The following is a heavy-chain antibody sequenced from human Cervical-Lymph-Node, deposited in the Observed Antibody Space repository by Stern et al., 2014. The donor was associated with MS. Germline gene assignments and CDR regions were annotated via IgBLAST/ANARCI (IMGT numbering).Heavy chain of an antibody. J-gene: IGHJ4*02. D-gene: IGHD4-17*01. CDR1: GYTFSSLD. CDR3: ARVNGDPDY. V-gene: IGHV1-8*01. Sequence: VQLLESGAEVKKPGASVKVSCKASGYTFSSLDINWVRQATGQGLEWMGWMNPNSGYTGYAQKVQGRVTMTMNTAISTAYMELSSLRSEDTAVYYCARVNGDPDYWGQGTLVTVSS. CDR2: MNPNSGYT.